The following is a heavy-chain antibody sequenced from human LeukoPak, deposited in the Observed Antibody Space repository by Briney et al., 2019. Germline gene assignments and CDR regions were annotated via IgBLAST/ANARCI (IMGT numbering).Heavy chain of an antibody. V-gene: IGHV4-30-4*01. CDR1: GGSLSSGDYY. D-gene: IGHD1-26*01. CDR2: IYYSGST. Sequence: SETLSLTCTVPGGSLSSGDYYWSWIRQPPGKGLEWVGYIYYSGSTYYNPSLKSRVTISVDTSKNQFSLKLSSVTAADTAVYYCARGRGELLYYGMDVWGQGTTVTVSS. CDR3: ARGRGELLYYGMDV. J-gene: IGHJ6*02.